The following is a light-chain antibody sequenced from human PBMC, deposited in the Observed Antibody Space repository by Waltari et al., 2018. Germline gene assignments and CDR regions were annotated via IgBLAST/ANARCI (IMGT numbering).Light chain of an antibody. CDR3: QQSYSAPFT. J-gene: IGKJ5*01. CDR1: RGIDAF. Sequence: DIQMTQSPSSLSASVGDTVTITCRPSRGIDAFLNWYQQHPGKAPKLLSYDASTLQRGVPPRFSGTRIGTDFSLTISDLQPEDFATYFCQQSYSAPFTFGRGTRLE. CDR2: DAS. V-gene: IGKV1-39*01.